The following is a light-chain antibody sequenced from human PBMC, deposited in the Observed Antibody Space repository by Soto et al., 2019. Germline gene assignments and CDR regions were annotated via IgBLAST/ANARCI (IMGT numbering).Light chain of an antibody. CDR1: SSNIESNT. V-gene: IGLV1-44*01. Sequence: QSVLAQPPSASGTPGQRVTISCSGSSSNIESNTVTWYQQLPGTAPKLVIYSNYDRPSGVPDRFSGSTSGTSASLVIRGLQSEDEADYYCAAWDDILNGYVFGGGTKVT. CDR2: SNY. J-gene: IGLJ1*01. CDR3: AAWDDILNGYV.